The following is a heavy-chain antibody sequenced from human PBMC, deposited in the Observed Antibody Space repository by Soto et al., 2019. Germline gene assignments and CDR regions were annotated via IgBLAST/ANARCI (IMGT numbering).Heavy chain of an antibody. CDR1: GYPFTSYG. D-gene: IGHD5-12*01. CDR3: ARGRIVASIHDAFEI. Sequence: QGHLLQSGDEVKTPGASVRVSCRASGYPFTSYGISWVRQAPGQGLEWVAWISAYNGNRDTAQKFQGRVTMTLDTSTDTSHMVLGDLTSADTGVYYCARGRIVASIHDAFEIWGQGTKVTLSS. J-gene: IGHJ3*02. V-gene: IGHV1-18*01. CDR2: ISAYNGNR.